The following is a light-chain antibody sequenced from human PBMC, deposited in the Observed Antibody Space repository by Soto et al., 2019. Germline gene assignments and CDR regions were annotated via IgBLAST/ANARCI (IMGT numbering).Light chain of an antibody. J-gene: IGLJ3*02. V-gene: IGLV1-47*01. CDR2: RNN. CDR3: AALDDSLSGWV. CDR1: TSNIGSNY. Sequence: QSVLTQPPSASGTPGQTVTISCSGNTSNIGSNYVFWYQQLPGTAPKLLIYRNNQRPSGVPDRFSGSKSGTSASLAISGLRSEDEADYYCAALDDSLSGWVFGGGTKLTVL.